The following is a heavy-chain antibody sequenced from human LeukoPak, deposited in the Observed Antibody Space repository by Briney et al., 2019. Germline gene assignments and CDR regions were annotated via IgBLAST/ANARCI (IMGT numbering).Heavy chain of an antibody. CDR2: IIPIFGTA. J-gene: IGHJ6*03. D-gene: IGHD3-10*01. Sequence: GASVKVSCKASGGTCSSYAISWVRQAPGQGLEWMGGIIPIFGTANYAQKFQGRVTITTDESTSTAYMELSSLRSEDTAVYYCARARGDDSYYYYMDVWGKGTTVTVSS. V-gene: IGHV1-69*05. CDR3: ARARGDDSYYYYMDV. CDR1: GGTCSSYA.